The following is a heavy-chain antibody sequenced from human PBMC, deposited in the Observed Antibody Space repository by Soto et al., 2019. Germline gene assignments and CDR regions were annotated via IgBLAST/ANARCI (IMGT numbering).Heavy chain of an antibody. CDR3: ARLIYCTSSSICFNPFDY. CDR2: IYPGDSET. D-gene: IGHD2-2*01. CDR1: GYSFTNHW. J-gene: IGHJ4*02. Sequence: GESLKISCKGSGYSFTNHWIGWVRQMPGKGLEWMGIIYPGDSETRYSPSFQGQVTISADKSISTAHLQWSSLKASDTAMYYCARLIYCTSSSICFNPFDYWGRGTLVTVSS. V-gene: IGHV5-51*01.